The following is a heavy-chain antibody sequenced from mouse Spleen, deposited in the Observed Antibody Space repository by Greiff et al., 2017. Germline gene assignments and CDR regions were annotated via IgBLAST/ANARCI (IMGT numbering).Heavy chain of an antibody. CDR2: SRNKANDYTT. Sequence: EVKLVESGGGLVQPGRSLRLSCATSGFTFSDSYMEWVRQAPGKGLEWIAASRNKANDYTTEYSASVKGRFIVSRDTSQSILYLQMNALRAEDTAIYYCARDAWPYYAMDYWGQGTSVTVSS. CDR3: ARDAWPYYAMDY. CDR1: GFTFSDSY. V-gene: IGHV7-1*01. J-gene: IGHJ4*01.